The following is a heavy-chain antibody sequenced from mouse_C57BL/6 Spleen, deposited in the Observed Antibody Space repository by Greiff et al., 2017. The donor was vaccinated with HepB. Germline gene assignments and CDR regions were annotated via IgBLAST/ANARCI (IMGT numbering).Heavy chain of an antibody. D-gene: IGHD6-1*01. CDR2: ISSGSSTI. V-gene: IGHV5-17*01. Sequence: EVKLMESGGGLVKPGGSLKLSCAASGFTFSDYGMHWVRQAPEKGLEWVAYISSGSSTIYYADTVKGRFTISRDNAKNTLFLQMTSLRSEDTAMYYCARNCLYYFDYWGQGTTLTVSS. CDR3: ARNCLYYFDY. CDR1: GFTFSDYG. J-gene: IGHJ2*01.